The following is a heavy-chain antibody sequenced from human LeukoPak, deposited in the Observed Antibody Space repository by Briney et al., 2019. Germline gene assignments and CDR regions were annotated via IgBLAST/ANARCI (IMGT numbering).Heavy chain of an antibody. CDR3: AMTDFWSGYVSGMDV. V-gene: IGHV1-24*01. D-gene: IGHD3-3*01. CDR2: FDPEDGET. CDR1: GYTLTELS. Sequence: ASVKVSCKVSGYTLTELSMHWVRRAPGKGLEWMGGFDPEDGETIYAQKFQGRVTMTEDTSTDTAYMELSSLRSEDTAVYYCAMTDFWSGYVSGMDVWGQGTTVTVSS. J-gene: IGHJ6*02.